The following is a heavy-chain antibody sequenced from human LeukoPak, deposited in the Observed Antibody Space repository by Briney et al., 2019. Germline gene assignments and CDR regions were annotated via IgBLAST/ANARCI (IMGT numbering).Heavy chain of an antibody. CDR3: ARETYQLLSSQGYFDL. V-gene: IGHV3-53*01. CDR2: IYSGGST. Sequence: GSLRLSCAASGFTVSSNYMSWDRQAPGKGLEWVSVIYSGGSTYYADSVKGRFTISRDNSKNTLYLQMNSLRAEDTAVYYCARETYQLLSSQGYFDLWGRGTLVTVSS. D-gene: IGHD2-2*01. J-gene: IGHJ2*01. CDR1: GFTVSSNY.